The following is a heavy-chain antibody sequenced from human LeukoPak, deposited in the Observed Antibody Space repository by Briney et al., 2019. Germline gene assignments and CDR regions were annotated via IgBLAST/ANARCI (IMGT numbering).Heavy chain of an antibody. CDR3: ARGPYYDSRPAAFDI. J-gene: IGHJ3*02. Sequence: GGSLRLSCAASGFTFSSYGMHWVRQAPGKGLEWVAFIRYDGSNKYYADSVKGRFTISRDNSKNTLYLQMNSLRAEDTAVYYCARGPYYDSRPAAFDIWGQGTMVTVSS. V-gene: IGHV3-30*02. CDR1: GFTFSSYG. D-gene: IGHD3-22*01. CDR2: IRYDGSNK.